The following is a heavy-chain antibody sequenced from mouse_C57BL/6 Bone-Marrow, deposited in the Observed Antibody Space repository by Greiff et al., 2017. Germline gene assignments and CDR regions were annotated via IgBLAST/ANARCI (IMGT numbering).Heavy chain of an antibody. D-gene: IGHD2-12*01. V-gene: IGHV5-6*01. CDR1: GFTFSSYG. Sequence: EVHLVESGGDLVKPGGSLKLSCAASGFTFSSYGMSWVRQTPDKRLEWVATISSGGSYTYYPDGVKGRFTITRDNAKNTLYLQLSSLKSEDTAMYYGAGRAASAIYDRSYYFDYWGQGTTLTVSS. J-gene: IGHJ2*01. CDR3: AGRAASAIYDRSYYFDY. CDR2: ISSGGSYT.